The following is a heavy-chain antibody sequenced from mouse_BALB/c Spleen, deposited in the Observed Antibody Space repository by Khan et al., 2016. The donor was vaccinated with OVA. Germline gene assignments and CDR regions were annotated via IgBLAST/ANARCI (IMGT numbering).Heavy chain of an antibody. CDR2: IDPNNGGT. Sequence: VQLQQSGPELVKPGASVKVSCKASGYTFTTYNMLWVKQRHGKGLEWIGYIDPNNGGTHYNQKFKGKATLTVDKSSSTAYMQLNSLTSEDSAVCYCALIYCYGGGFDYWGQGTLVTVSA. CDR3: ALIYCYGGGFDY. D-gene: IGHD1-1*01. V-gene: IGHV1S135*01. CDR1: GYTFTTYN. J-gene: IGHJ2*01.